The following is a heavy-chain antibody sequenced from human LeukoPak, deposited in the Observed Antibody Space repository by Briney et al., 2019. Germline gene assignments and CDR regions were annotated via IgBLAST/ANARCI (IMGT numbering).Heavy chain of an antibody. CDR3: ARLALYCSRTSCYRSDFDY. D-gene: IGHD2-2*01. V-gene: IGHV4-38-2*01. CDR1: GYSISSGYY. J-gene: IGHJ4*02. CDR2: IYHSGST. Sequence: PSETLSLTCAVSGYSISSGYYWGWIRQPPGKGLEWIGSIYHSGSTYYNPSLKSRVTISVDTSKNQFSLKLSSVTAADTAVYYCARLALYCSRTSCYRSDFDYWGQGTLVTVSS.